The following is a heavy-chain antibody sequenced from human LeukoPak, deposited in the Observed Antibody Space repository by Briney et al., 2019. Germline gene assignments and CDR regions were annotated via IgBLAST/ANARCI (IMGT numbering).Heavy chain of an antibody. Sequence: PGGSLRLSCAGSGFTFIRHWMHWVRQAPGKGLAWVSRISLDGSTTLYLDSVKGRFTISRDNAKNTLYLQMNGLRAEDTAVYYCGSSEDGYIDYWGQGTLVSVSS. CDR3: GSSEDGYIDY. J-gene: IGHJ4*02. V-gene: IGHV3-74*01. CDR1: GFTFIRHW. CDR2: ISLDGSTT. D-gene: IGHD5-24*01.